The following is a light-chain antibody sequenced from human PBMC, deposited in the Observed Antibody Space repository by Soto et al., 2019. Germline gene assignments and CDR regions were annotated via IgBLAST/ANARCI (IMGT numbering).Light chain of an antibody. J-gene: IGKJ1*01. V-gene: IGKV1-5*03. CDR3: QQYNSYPWT. CDR1: QSISSW. CDR2: NAS. Sequence: DIQMTQSPSTLSASVGDRVTITCRASQSISSWLAWYQQKPGKAPNLLIYNASILDSGVPSRFSGSASGTEXXLTISSLQPDDFATYYCQQYNSYPWTFGQGTKVEIK.